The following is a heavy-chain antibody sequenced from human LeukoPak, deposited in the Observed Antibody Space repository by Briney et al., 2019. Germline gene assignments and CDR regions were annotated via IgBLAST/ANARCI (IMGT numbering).Heavy chain of an antibody. J-gene: IGHJ4*02. D-gene: IGHD2-8*02. CDR1: GLTVSSNN. Sequence: GGSLRLSCAASGLTVSSNNMIWVRQAPGKGLEWVSVIYRGGSTYYADSVKGRFTISRDSSKNTLDPLVNSLRAEDTAVYFCAKSPFVVVYALYYFDYWGQGTLVTVSS. CDR3: AKSPFVVVYALYYFDY. V-gene: IGHV3-53*01. CDR2: IYRGGST.